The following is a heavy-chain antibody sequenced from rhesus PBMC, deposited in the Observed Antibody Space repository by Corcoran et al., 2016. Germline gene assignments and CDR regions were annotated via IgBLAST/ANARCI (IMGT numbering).Heavy chain of an antibody. J-gene: IGHJ4*01. V-gene: IGHV3S5*01. CDR1: GFTFSSYG. Sequence: EVQLVESGGGLVQPGGSLRLSCAASGFTFSSYGMSWVRQAPGKGLEWVSYISNGGGSTYYADSVKRRFTISRDNSKNTLSLQMNSLRAEDTAVYYCAGEGWQQLIHYWGQGVLVTVSS. D-gene: IGHD6-43*01. CDR3: AGEGWQQLIHY. CDR2: ISNGGGST.